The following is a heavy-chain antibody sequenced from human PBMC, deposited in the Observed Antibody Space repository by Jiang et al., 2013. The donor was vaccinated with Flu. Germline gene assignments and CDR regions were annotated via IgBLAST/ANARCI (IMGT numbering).Heavy chain of an antibody. V-gene: IGHV4-39*01. CDR3: AGLSKTYYYDSSGYYYFDY. CDR1: GGSISISSYY. J-gene: IGHJ4*02. D-gene: IGHD3-22*01. CDR2: SIIVGAP. Sequence: GGSISISSYYWGLDPPAPRGRGWSGLGVSIIVGAPTTNPSLKSRVTISVDTSKNQFSLKLSSVTAADTAVYYCAGLSKTYYYDSSGYYYFDYWGQGTLVTVSS.